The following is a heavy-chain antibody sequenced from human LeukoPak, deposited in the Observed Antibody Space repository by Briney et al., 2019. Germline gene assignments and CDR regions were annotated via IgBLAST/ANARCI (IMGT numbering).Heavy chain of an antibody. J-gene: IGHJ4*02. Sequence: GGSLRLSCAASGFTFSSYSMNWVRQAPGKGLEWVSYISSRSSTIYYADSVKGRFTISRDNAKNSLHLQMNSLRAEDTAVYYCARALGYCSSASCYYFDNWGQGTLVTVSS. CDR1: GFTFSSYS. D-gene: IGHD2-2*01. V-gene: IGHV3-48*01. CDR3: ARALGYCSSASCYYFDN. CDR2: ISSRSSTI.